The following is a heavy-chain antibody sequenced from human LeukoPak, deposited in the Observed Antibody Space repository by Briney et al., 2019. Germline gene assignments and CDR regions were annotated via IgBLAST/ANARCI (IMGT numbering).Heavy chain of an antibody. CDR1: GFTFSSYW. Sequence: GGSLRLSCAASGFTFSSYWMSWVRQAPGKGLEWVANIKQDGSEKYYVDPVKGRFTISRDNAKNSLYLQMNSLRAEDTAVYYCARVSGSTYYYDSSGYYYFDYWGQGTLVTVSS. CDR2: IKQDGSEK. D-gene: IGHD3-22*01. V-gene: IGHV3-7*01. CDR3: ARVSGSTYYYDSSGYYYFDY. J-gene: IGHJ4*02.